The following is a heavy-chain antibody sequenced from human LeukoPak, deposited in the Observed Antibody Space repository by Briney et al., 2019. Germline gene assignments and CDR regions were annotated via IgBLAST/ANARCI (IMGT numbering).Heavy chain of an antibody. CDR1: GGSISSRGYH. CDR3: ARDGSGRLGYFDY. J-gene: IGHJ4*02. D-gene: IGHD2-15*01. Sequence: SETLSLTCTVSGGSISSRGYHWGWIRQHPGKGLEWIGYIYYSGSTYYNPSLKSRVTISVDTSKNQFSLKLSSVTAADTAVYYCARDGSGRLGYFDYWGQGTLVTVSS. V-gene: IGHV4-31*03. CDR2: IYYSGST.